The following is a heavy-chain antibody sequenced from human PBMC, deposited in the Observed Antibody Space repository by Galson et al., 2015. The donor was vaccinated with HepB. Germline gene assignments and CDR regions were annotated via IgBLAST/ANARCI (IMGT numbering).Heavy chain of an antibody. CDR2: INPNSGGT. J-gene: IGHJ4*02. V-gene: IGHV1-2*02. Sequence: SVKVSCKASGYTFTGYYMHWVRQAPGQGLEWMGWINPNSGGTNYAQKFQGRVTMTRDTSISTAYMELSRLRSDDTAVYYCARDLGDGYYPIDYWGQGTLVTVSS. D-gene: IGHD5-24*01. CDR3: ARDLGDGYYPIDY. CDR1: GYTFTGYY.